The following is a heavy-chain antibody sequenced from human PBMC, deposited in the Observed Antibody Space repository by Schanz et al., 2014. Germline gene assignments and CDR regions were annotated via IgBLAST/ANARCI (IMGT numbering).Heavy chain of an antibody. CDR3: ARRAVLFGDNCFDP. V-gene: IGHV3-74*02. CDR2: IKSDGSST. J-gene: IGHJ5*02. D-gene: IGHD3-10*02. Sequence: EVQLVESGGGLVQPGGSLRLSCAASGFTFSSYWMHWVRQVPGKGLVWVSRIKSDGSSTSYADSVKGRFTISRDNAKNTLYLQMNSLRAEDTAVYYCARRAVLFGDNCFDPWGQGTLVTDSS. CDR1: GFTFSSYW.